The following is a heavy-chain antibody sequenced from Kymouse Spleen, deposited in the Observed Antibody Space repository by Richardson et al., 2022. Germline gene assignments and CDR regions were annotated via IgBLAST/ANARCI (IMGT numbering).Heavy chain of an antibody. J-gene: IGHJ4*02. CDR2: IKQDGSEK. D-gene: IGHD3-10*01. CDR1: GFTFSSYW. Sequence: EVQLVESGGGLVQPGGSLRLSCAASGFTFSSYWMSWVRQAPGKGLEWVANIKQDGSEKYYVDSVKGRFTISRDNAKNSLYLQMNSLRAEDTAVYYCAREFTMVRGVIFDYWGQGTLVTVSS. V-gene: IGHV3-7*01. CDR3: AREFTMVRGVIFDY.